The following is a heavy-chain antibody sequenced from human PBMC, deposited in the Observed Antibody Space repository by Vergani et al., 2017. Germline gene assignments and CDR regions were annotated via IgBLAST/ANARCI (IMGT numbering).Heavy chain of an antibody. J-gene: IGHJ4*02. CDR1: GFTFSDYY. V-gene: IGHV3-11*01. CDR3: AHRSREGYSSSWYYFDY. D-gene: IGHD6-13*01. CDR2: ISSSGSTI. Sequence: QVQLVESGGGLVKPGGSLRLSCAASGFTFSDYYMSWIRQAPGKGLEWVSYISSSGSTIYYADSVKGRFTISRDNAKNSLYLQMNSLRAEDTATYYCAHRSREGYSSSWYYFDYWGQGTLVTVSS.